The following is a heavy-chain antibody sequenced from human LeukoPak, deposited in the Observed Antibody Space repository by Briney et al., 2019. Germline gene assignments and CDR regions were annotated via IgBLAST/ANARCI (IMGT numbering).Heavy chain of an antibody. V-gene: IGHV3-21*01. D-gene: IGHD1-26*01. CDR3: ARPVGANDY. CDR1: GFTFSSYA. CDR2: ISSSSSYT. J-gene: IGHJ4*02. Sequence: PGGSLRLSCAASGFTFSSYAMHWVRQAPGKGLEWVSSISSSSSYTYYADSVKGRFTISRDNAKNSLYLQMNSLRAEDTAVYYCARPVGANDYWGQGTLVTVSS.